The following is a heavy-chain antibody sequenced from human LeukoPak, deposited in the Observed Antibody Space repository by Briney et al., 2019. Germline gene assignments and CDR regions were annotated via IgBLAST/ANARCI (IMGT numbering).Heavy chain of an antibody. Sequence: GGSLRLSCAASGFTFSTYWMSWVRQAPGKGLEWVANIKEDGSERYYVDSVKGRFTISRDNAKNSLYLQTNSLRVEDTALYYCARGRIAMGVWGQGTLVTVSS. CDR3: ARGRIAMGV. CDR1: GFTFSTYW. D-gene: IGHD5-18*01. V-gene: IGHV3-7*03. CDR2: IKEDGSER. J-gene: IGHJ4*02.